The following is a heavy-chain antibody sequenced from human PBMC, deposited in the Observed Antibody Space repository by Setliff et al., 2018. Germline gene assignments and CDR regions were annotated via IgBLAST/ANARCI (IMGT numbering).Heavy chain of an antibody. CDR1: GGSFSGYY. Sequence: SETLSLTCAVYGGSFSGYYWSWIRQPPGKGLEWIGEINHSGSTNYNPSLKSRVTISVDTSKNQFSLKLSSVTAADTAVYYCARGPYDYGDNWFDPWGQGTLVTAPQ. D-gene: IGHD4-17*01. V-gene: IGHV4-34*01. CDR2: INHSGST. CDR3: ARGPYDYGDNWFDP. J-gene: IGHJ5*02.